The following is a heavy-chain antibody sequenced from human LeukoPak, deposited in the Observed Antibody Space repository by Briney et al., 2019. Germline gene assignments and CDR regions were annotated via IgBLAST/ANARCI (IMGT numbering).Heavy chain of an antibody. V-gene: IGHV1-69*06. CDR2: IIPIFGTA. CDR1: GGTLSSYA. J-gene: IGHJ6*04. CDR3: ATAPLSSPEISYYCYGIDV. D-gene: IGHD2/OR15-2a*01. Sequence: SVKVSCKASGGTLSSYAISWVRQAPGQGLEWMGGIIPIFGTANYAQKFQGRVTITAGKSTSTAYMELSSLRSEDTAVYYCATAPLSSPEISYYCYGIDVWGKGTTVTVSS.